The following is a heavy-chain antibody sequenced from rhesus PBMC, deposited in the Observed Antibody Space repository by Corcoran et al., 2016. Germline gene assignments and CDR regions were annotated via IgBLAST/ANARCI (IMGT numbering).Heavy chain of an antibody. D-gene: IGHD4-23*01. Sequence: QVQLVQSGAEVKKPGASVKVSCKASGFTFGSYDLNWVRQAPGQGLEWMGVIIPLVGITNDAAKVQGRVTITAETSTSTAYMELRSLRSEDTAVYYCAREGNTGAFDFWGQVLSVTVSS. CDR1: GFTFGSYD. CDR2: IIPLVGIT. J-gene: IGHJ3*01. CDR3: AREGNTGAFDF. V-gene: IGHV1-198*02.